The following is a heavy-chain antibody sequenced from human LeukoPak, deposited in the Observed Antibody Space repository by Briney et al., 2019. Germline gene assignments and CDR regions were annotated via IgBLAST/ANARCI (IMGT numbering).Heavy chain of an antibody. V-gene: IGHV4-39*07. CDR1: GGSISSSSYY. CDR2: IYYSGST. CDR3: ARGLRYFDWDDAFDI. D-gene: IGHD3-9*01. J-gene: IGHJ3*02. Sequence: SETLSLTCTVSGGSISSSSYYWGWIRQPPGKVLEWIGSIYYSGSTYYNPSLKSRVTISVDTSKNQFSLKLSSVTAADTAVYYCARGLRYFDWDDAFDIWGQGTMVTVSS.